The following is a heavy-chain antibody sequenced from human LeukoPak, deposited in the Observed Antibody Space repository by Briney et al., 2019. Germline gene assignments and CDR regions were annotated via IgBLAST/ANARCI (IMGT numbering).Heavy chain of an antibody. CDR1: GFTFSSYW. J-gene: IGHJ4*02. D-gene: IGHD2-15*01. CDR2: INHNGNVN. V-gene: IGHV3-7*03. CDR3: ARGYCSGRSCYMWYSDY. Sequence: GGSLRLSCAASGFTFSSYWMNWARRAPGKGLEWVASINHNGNVNYYVDSVKGRFTISRDNAKNSLYLQMSNLRAEDTAVYFCARGYCSGRSCYMWYSDYWGQGTLVTVSS.